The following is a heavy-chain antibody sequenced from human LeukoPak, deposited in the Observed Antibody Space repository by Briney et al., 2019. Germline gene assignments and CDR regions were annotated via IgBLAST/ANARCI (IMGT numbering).Heavy chain of an antibody. CDR3: ARLPGRCTNGVCYMRFFDY. J-gene: IGHJ4*02. D-gene: IGHD2-8*01. CDR2: INPNSGGT. Sequence: ASVKVSCKASGYTLTGYYMHWVRQAPGQGLEWMGWINPNSGGTNYAQKFQGRVTMTRDTSISTAYMELSRLRSDDTAVYYCARLPGRCTNGVCYMRFFDYWGQGTLVTVSS. CDR1: GYTLTGYY. V-gene: IGHV1-2*02.